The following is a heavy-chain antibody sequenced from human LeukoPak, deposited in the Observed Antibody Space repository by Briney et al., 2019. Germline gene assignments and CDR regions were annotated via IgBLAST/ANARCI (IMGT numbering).Heavy chain of an antibody. CDR2: ISSSSSYI. CDR1: GFTFSSYS. Sequence: PGGSLRLSCAASGFTFSSYSMNWVRQAPGKGLEWVSSISSSSSYIYYADSVKGRFTISRDNAKNSLYLQMNSLRAEDTAEYYCARDFLDSGHGDWFDPWGQGTLVTVSS. V-gene: IGHV3-21*01. D-gene: IGHD5-12*01. J-gene: IGHJ5*02. CDR3: ARDFLDSGHGDWFDP.